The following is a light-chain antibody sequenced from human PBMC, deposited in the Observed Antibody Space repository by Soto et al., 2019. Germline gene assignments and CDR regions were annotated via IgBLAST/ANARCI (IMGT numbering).Light chain of an antibody. CDR2: GAS. CDR3: QQYNNWPPLT. J-gene: IGKJ4*01. CDR1: QSVSSN. V-gene: IGKV3-15*01. Sequence: EIVLTQSPATLSLSPGERVTLSCRASQSVSSNLAWYQQKPGQAPRLLIYGASTRATGIPARFSGSGSGTEFTLTISSLQSEDFAVYYCQQYNNWPPLTFGGGTKVDIK.